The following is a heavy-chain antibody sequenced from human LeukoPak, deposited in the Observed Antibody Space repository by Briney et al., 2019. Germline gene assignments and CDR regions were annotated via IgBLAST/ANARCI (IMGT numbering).Heavy chain of an antibody. D-gene: IGHD1-26*01. CDR1: GFTFSSYW. J-gene: IGHJ5*01. V-gene: IGHV3-74*01. CDR2: INSDGSGT. Sequence: GGSLRLSCAASGFTFSSYWMHWVRQAPGKGLVWVSRINSDGSGTIYADSVRGRFAISRDNAKNTLYLQVNSLRAEDTAVYYCARTEGTVAYDSWGQGTLVTVSS. CDR3: ARTEGTVAYDS.